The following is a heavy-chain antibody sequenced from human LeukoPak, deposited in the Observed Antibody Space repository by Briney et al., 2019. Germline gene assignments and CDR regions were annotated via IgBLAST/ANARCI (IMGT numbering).Heavy chain of an antibody. CDR3: ARDLLNYGDYGWYYYYYMDV. V-gene: IGHV3-21*01. CDR2: ITSSGTYI. CDR1: GFTFNNYN. J-gene: IGHJ6*03. Sequence: GESLRLSCAASGFTFNNYNMNWVRQAPGKALEWVSSITSSGTYIFYADSVKGRFTISRDNAKNSLYLQMNSLRAEDTAVYYCARDLLNYGDYGWYYYYYMDVWGKGTTVTVSS. D-gene: IGHD4-17*01.